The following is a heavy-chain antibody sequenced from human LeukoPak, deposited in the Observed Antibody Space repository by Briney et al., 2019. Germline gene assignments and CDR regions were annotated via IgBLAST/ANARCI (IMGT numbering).Heavy chain of an antibody. V-gene: IGHV3-21*01. CDR2: ISSSSSYI. CDR1: GFTFSSYS. D-gene: IGHD3-22*01. Sequence: GSLRLSCAASGFTFSSYSMNWVRQAPGKGLEWVSSISSSSSYIYYADSVKGRFTISRDNAKNSLYLQMNSLRAEDTAVYYCARGGYDSSGYIDYWGQGTLVTVSS. J-gene: IGHJ4*02. CDR3: ARGGYDSSGYIDY.